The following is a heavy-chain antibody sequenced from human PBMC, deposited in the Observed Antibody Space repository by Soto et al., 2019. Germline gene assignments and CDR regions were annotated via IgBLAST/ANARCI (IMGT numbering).Heavy chain of an antibody. J-gene: IGHJ6*02. D-gene: IGHD2-15*01. CDR3: ARDCSGATCFPGMDV. CDR2: ISGSGYI. V-gene: IGHV3-21*01. CDR1: GFSLNDYT. Sequence: GGSLRLSCAASGFSLNDYTLNWVRRAPGKGLEWVSSISGSGYISYADSLRGRVTISRDDAKKSLYLQIISLRAEDAAVYYCARDCSGATCFPGMDVWGLGTTVTVSS.